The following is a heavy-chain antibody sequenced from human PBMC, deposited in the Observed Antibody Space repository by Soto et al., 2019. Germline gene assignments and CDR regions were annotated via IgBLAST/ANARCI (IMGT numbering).Heavy chain of an antibody. CDR1: GFTFSSYA. D-gene: IGHD3-16*01. V-gene: IGHV3-23*01. J-gene: IGHJ6*01. CDR3: ARHILITILGYYYGMDV. CDR2: IIGSGGSA. Sequence: EVRLLESGGGLVQPGGPLRLSCAASGFTFSSYAMSWVRQATGKGLEWDSTIIGSGGSANYADSVKGRFTISRDSSKNTLYLQMNSLRADDTAVYYCARHILITILGYYYGMDVWGQGTTVTVSS.